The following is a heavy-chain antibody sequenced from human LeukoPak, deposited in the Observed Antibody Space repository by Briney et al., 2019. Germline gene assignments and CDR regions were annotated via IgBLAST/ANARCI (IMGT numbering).Heavy chain of an antibody. CDR1: GGSISSSSYY. CDR2: IYYSGST. J-gene: IGHJ6*03. Sequence: PSETLSLTCTVSGGSISSSSYYWGWIRQPPGKGLEWIGSIYYSGSTYYNPSLKSRVTISVDTSKNQFSLKLSSVTAADTAVYYCARRGYSGYDPPESYYYMDVWGKGTTVTISS. V-gene: IGHV4-39*01. CDR3: ARRGYSGYDPPESYYYMDV. D-gene: IGHD5-12*01.